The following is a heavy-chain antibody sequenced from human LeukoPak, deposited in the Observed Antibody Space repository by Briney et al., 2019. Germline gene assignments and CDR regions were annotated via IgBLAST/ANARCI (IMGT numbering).Heavy chain of an antibody. V-gene: IGHV3-23*01. Sequence: GGSLRLSCATSGFSFSNYAMAWVRQAPGKGLEWVSGISAGGTRTYYADSVKGRFTISRDNSKNTLCLQMNSLRAEDTAVYYCAKEGLLWFGELTTPTFDYWGQGTLVTVSS. CDR3: AKEGLLWFGELTTPTFDY. J-gene: IGHJ4*02. D-gene: IGHD3-10*01. CDR1: GFSFSNYA. CDR2: ISAGGTRT.